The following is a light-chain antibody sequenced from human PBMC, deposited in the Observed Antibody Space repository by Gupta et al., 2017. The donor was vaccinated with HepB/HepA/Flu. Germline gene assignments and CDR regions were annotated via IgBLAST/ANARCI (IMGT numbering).Light chain of an antibody. Sequence: QSVLTQPPSVSGTLGQRVIISCSGSSSNIEVNNVNWYQQFPGTAPKLLIYTNYHRPSGVPDRFSGSKSGTSASLAIRGLQPEDDAKYFGAVWDDSLNEAVFGGGTQLTVL. CDR1: SSNIEVNN. V-gene: IGLV1-44*01. CDR3: AVWDDSLNEAV. J-gene: IGLJ2*01. CDR2: TNY.